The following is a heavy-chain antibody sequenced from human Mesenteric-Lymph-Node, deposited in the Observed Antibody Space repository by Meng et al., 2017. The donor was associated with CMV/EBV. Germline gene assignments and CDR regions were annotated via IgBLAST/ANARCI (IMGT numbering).Heavy chain of an antibody. D-gene: IGHD6-13*01. V-gene: IGHV1-69*02. CDR2: IIPILGIA. CDR1: GGTFSSFN. CDR3: AGGIAAAGSRWFDP. J-gene: IGHJ5*02. Sequence: QVQLVQSGAEVKKPGPSVKVSCKASGGTFSSFNISWVRQAPGQGLEWMGRIIPILGIANNAQKFQGRVTITADKSTSTAYMELSSLRSEDAAVYYCAGGIAAAGSRWFDPWGQGTLVTVSS.